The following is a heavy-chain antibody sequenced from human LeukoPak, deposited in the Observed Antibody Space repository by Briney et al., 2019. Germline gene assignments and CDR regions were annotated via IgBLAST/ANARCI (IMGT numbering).Heavy chain of an antibody. Sequence: GGSLRLSCAASGFSVRSNYMTWVRQAPGKGLEWVSVIYSGGGTYYADSVKGRFTISRDNSKNTLYLQMNSLRAEDTAVYYCAREWELGGKAFDIWGQGTTVTVSS. J-gene: IGHJ3*02. CDR1: GFSVRSNY. V-gene: IGHV3-53*01. CDR3: AREWELGGKAFDI. D-gene: IGHD1-26*01. CDR2: IYSGGGT.